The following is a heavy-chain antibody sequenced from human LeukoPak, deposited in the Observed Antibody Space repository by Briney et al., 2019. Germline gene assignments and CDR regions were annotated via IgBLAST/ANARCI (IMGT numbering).Heavy chain of an antibody. Sequence: SEPLSLTCTVSGGSISSHYWSWIRQPPGKGLEWVGYIYYSGSTNYNPSLKSRVTISVDTSKNQFSLKLSSVTAADTAVYYCARRQRWLQCFDYWGQGTLVTVSS. J-gene: IGHJ4*02. CDR2: IYYSGST. D-gene: IGHD5-24*01. CDR3: ARRQRWLQCFDY. CDR1: GGSISSHY. V-gene: IGHV4-59*11.